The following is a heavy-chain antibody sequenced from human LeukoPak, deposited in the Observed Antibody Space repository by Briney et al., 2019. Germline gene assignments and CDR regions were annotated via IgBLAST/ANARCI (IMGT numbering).Heavy chain of an antibody. D-gene: IGHD2-2*01. CDR3: ARVGSIGYCSSTSCYNYYYYMDV. V-gene: IGHV1-8*01. CDR1: GYTFTSYD. CDR2: MNPNSGHT. J-gene: IGHJ6*03. Sequence: ASVKVSCKASGYTFTSYDINWVRQAPGQELEWMGWMNPNSGHTGYAQKFQGRVTITRNTSISTAYMELSSLRSEDTAVYYCARVGSIGYCSSTSCYNYYYYMDVWGKGTTVTVSS.